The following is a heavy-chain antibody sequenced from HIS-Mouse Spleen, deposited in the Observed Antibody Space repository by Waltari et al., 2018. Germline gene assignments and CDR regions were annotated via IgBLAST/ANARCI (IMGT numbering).Heavy chain of an antibody. J-gene: IGHJ3*02. V-gene: IGHV3-11*01. CDR2: MSSSGSTI. CDR3: ARKDIVVVPAAMGGAFDI. CDR1: GFTFSAYY. D-gene: IGHD2-2*01. Sequence: QVQLVESGGGLVKPGGSLRLSCAASGFTFSAYYLHWIRQAPGKGLEWVSYMSSSGSTIYYADSVKGRLTISRDNAKNSLYLQMNSLRAEDTAVYYCARKDIVVVPAAMGGAFDIWGQGTMVTVSS.